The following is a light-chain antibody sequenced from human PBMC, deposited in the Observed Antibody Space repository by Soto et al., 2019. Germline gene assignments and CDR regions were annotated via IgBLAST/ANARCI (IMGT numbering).Light chain of an antibody. CDR3: QQYSSYSYS. J-gene: IGKJ2*03. CDR2: NTS. Sequence: DIPMTQSPSTLSASVGDRVTITCRASQSTSSWLAWYQHKPGKAPKLLIYNTSTLESGVPSRFSGSGAGTEFTLTIGCLQADDFATYYCQQYSSYSYSFGQGTKLEIK. CDR1: QSTSSW. V-gene: IGKV1-5*03.